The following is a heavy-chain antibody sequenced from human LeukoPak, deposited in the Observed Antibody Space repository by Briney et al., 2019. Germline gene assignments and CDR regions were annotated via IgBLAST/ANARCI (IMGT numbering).Heavy chain of an antibody. CDR2: ITGSGKFT. CDR3: AKDFLHDRGNWFDP. CDR1: GITFIKYS. D-gene: IGHD3-9*01. J-gene: IGHJ5*02. Sequence: GGSLRLSCAASGITFIKYSMTWVRQAPGKGLEWVSAITGSGKFTDYADSVKGRFTISRDNSKNTLYLQMNSLRAEDTAVYYCAKDFLHDRGNWFDPWGQGTLVTVSS. V-gene: IGHV3-23*01.